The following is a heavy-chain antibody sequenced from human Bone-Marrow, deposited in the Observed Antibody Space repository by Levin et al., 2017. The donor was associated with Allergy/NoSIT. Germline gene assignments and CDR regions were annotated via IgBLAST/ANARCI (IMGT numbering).Heavy chain of an antibody. V-gene: IGHV2-70*11. CDR2: IDWDDDK. D-gene: IGHD3-22*01. Sequence: SGPTLVKPTQTLTLTCTFSGFSLSTSGMCVSWIRQPPGKALEWLARIDWDDDKYYSTSLKTRLTISKDTSKNQVVLTMTNMDPVDTATYYCARSTNYYDSSGYSDYWGQGTLVTVSS. J-gene: IGHJ4*02. CDR3: ARSTNYYDSSGYSDY. CDR1: GFSLSTSGMC.